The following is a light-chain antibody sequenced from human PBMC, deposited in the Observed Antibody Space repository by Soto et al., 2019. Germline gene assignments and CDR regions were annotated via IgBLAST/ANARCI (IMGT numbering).Light chain of an antibody. V-gene: IGKV3-11*02. CDR1: QSISSY. CDR3: QQRSNWNT. J-gene: IGKJ5*01. CDR2: DAS. Sequence: ETVLTQNRAKLALTAGIKRTVARRASQSISSYLAWYQQKPGQAPRLLMYDASNRATGIPARFSGSGSGRDFPFPIGRLEPEDFAVYFCQQRSNWNTFGQGTRLEIK.